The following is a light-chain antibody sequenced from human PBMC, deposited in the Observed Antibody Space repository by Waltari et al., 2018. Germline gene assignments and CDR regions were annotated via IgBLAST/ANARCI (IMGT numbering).Light chain of an antibody. CDR2: SAS. CDR3: QQSYSTQT. V-gene: IGKV1-39*01. Sequence: DIQMTQSPSSLSASVGAKVTITCRTSQTICNYLNWYQQKPGKAPKLLIYSASTLQSGVPSRFSGSRYGTDFTLTISSLQPEDFSTYYCQQSYSTQTFGQGTKVEVK. J-gene: IGKJ1*01. CDR1: QTICNY.